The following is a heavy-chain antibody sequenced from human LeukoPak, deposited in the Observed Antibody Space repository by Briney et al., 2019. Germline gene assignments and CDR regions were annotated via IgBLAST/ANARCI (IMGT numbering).Heavy chain of an antibody. J-gene: IGHJ4*02. V-gene: IGHV4-61*02. CDR1: GGSISSGSYY. Sequence: PSETLSLACTVSGGSISSGSYYWSWIRQPAGKGLEWIGRIYTSGSTNYNPSLKSRVTISVDTSKNQSSLKLSSVTAADTAAYYCARDSALYSSGWLFDYWGQGTLVTVSS. CDR3: ARDSALYSSGWLFDY. CDR2: IYTSGST. D-gene: IGHD6-19*01.